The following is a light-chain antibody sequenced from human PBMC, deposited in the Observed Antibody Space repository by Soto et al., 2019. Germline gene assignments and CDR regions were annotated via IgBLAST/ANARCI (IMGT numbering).Light chain of an antibody. Sequence: EIVLTQSPATLSLSPGERATLSCRASQSVSSYLACYQQKPGQAPRLLIYDVSNMATGIPARFSGRGSGTDFTLTISSLEPEDCVVYSGQQRSNWPRFTFGPGTKVDIK. V-gene: IGKV3-11*01. CDR2: DVS. CDR3: QQRSNWPRFT. J-gene: IGKJ3*01. CDR1: QSVSSY.